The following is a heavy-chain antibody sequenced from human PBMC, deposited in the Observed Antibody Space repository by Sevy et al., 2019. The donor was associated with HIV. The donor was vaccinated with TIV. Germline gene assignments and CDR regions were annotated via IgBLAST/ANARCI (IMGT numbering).Heavy chain of an antibody. CDR3: AKDPLIAAAREPGY. D-gene: IGHD6-13*01. Sequence: GGSLRLSCAASGFTFSSYAMSWVRQAPGKGLEWVSAISGSGGSTYYADSVKGRFTISRDNSKNTLYLQMNSLRAEDTSVYYCAKDPLIAAAREPGYWGQGTLVTVSS. V-gene: IGHV3-23*01. CDR2: ISGSGGST. J-gene: IGHJ4*02. CDR1: GFTFSSYA.